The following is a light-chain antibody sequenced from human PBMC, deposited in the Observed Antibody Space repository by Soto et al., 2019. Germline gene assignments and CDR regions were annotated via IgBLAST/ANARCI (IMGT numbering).Light chain of an antibody. J-gene: IGKJ1*01. CDR3: QQYNDWPWT. V-gene: IGKV3-15*01. CDR2: GAS. CDR1: QSVSSN. Sequence: EIVMTQSPATLSVSPGERATLSCRASQSVSSNLAWYQQKPGQAPRLLIYGASTRATGIPARFSGSGSGTDLTLTISILQSEDFAVYYCQQYNDWPWTFGQGTKVEIK.